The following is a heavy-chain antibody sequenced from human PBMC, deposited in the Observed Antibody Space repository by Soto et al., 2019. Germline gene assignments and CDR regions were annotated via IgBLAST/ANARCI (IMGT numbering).Heavy chain of an antibody. CDR3: ARGEGYSSAWKTVEY. Sequence: QVQLVPSGAEVKKPGSSVKVSCKASGGTLFFTTYAINWVRQAPGQGLEWMGGTIPVFGTTTYAQKFQGRLTITADESTSTSYMDLSRLRSEDTAVYYCARGEGYSSAWKTVEYWGQGTPVTVSS. CDR2: TIPVFGTT. D-gene: IGHD6-19*01. J-gene: IGHJ4*02. CDR1: GGTLFFTTYA. V-gene: IGHV1-69*01.